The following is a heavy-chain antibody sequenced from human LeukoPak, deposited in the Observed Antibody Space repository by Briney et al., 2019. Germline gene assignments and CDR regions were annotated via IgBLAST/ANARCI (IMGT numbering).Heavy chain of an antibody. CDR3: ARWYYDSSGYFYYFDY. Sequence: SETESLTCTVSGGSISSYYWSWIRQPPGKGLEWIGYIYYSGSTNYNPSLKSRVTISVDTSKNQFSLKLSPVTAADTAVYYCARWYYDSSGYFYYFDYWGQGTLVAVSS. CDR2: IYYSGST. V-gene: IGHV4-59*01. J-gene: IGHJ4*02. D-gene: IGHD3-22*01. CDR1: GGSISSYY.